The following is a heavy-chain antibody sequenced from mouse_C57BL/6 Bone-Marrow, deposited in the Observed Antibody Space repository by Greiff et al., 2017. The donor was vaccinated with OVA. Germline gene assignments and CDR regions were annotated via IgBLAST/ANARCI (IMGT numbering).Heavy chain of an antibody. Sequence: VQLQQPGAELVRPGTSVKLSCKASGYTFTSYWMHWVKQRPGQGLEWIGVIDPSDSYTNYNQKFKGKATLTVDTSSSTAYMQLSSLTSEDSAVYYCARPYGYFYYFDYWGQGTTLTVSS. CDR3: ARPYGYFYYFDY. CDR1: GYTFTSYW. D-gene: IGHD2-2*01. J-gene: IGHJ2*01. CDR2: IDPSDSYT. V-gene: IGHV1-59*01.